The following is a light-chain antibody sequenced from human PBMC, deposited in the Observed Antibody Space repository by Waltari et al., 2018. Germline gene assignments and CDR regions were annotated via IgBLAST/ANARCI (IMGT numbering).Light chain of an antibody. J-gene: IGKJ2*01. CDR3: QQYDNWPQT. Sequence: DIVLTQPPATLSVSPGERATLSCRASQRVGSNLAWYQQNPGQAPRLLMYGASTRATGIPARFSGSGSGTEFTLTISSLQSEDFGLYYCQQYDNWPQTFGQGTKLEIK. CDR2: GAS. V-gene: IGKV3-15*01. CDR1: QRVGSN.